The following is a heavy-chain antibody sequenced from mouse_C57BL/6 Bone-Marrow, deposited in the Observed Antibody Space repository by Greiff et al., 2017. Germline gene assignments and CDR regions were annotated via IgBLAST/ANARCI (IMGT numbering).Heavy chain of an antibody. V-gene: IGHV1-63*01. CDR3: ARSPWFAY. CDR1: GYTFTNYW. CDR2: IYPGGGYT. Sequence: SGAELVRPGTSVKMSCKASGYTFTNYWIGWAKQRPGHGLEWIGDIYPGGGYTNYNEKFNGKATLTADKSSRTAYMQFSSLTSEDSAIYYCARSPWFAYWGQGTLVTVSA. J-gene: IGHJ3*01.